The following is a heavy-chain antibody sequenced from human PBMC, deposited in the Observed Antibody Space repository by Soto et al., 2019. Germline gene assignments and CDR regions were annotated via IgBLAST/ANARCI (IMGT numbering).Heavy chain of an antibody. J-gene: IGHJ4*02. CDR2: TYYNSTWYT. V-gene: IGHV6-1*01. Sequence: SQTLSLTCAISGDSVSSNTAAWNWIRQSPSRGLEWLGRTYYNSTWYTDYAVSVKSRMTINADTSKNHFSLNLNFVTPEDTALYYCARNDYGSGSYYSSFDDWGKGTLVTVAS. D-gene: IGHD3-10*01. CDR1: GDSVSSNTAA. CDR3: ARNDYGSGSYYSSFDD.